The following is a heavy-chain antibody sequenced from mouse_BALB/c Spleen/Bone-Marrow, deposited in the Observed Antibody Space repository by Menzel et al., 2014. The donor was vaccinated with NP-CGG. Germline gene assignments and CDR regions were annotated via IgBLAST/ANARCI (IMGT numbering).Heavy chain of an antibody. V-gene: IGHV5-9-3*01. CDR2: ISSSGSYT. J-gene: IGHJ1*01. CDR3: SRLRMITTYFDV. D-gene: IGHD2-4*01. Sequence: DVKLVESGGGIAKPGGSLQLSCAASGFTFSTYAMSWVRQTPEKRLEWVATISSSGSYTYYPDSVKGRFTISRDNAKNTLYLQMSSLRSEDTAMFYCSRLRMITTYFDVWGAGTTVTVSS. CDR1: GFTFSTYA.